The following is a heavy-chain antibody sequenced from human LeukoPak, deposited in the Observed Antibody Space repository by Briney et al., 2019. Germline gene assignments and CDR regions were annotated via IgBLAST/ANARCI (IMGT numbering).Heavy chain of an antibody. CDR3: ARQSRRATSDF. D-gene: IGHD2-2*01. CDR1: GDSISTSNYY. V-gene: IGHV4-39*01. J-gene: IGHJ4*02. CDR2: VFYNGKT. Sequence: PSETLSLTCTVSGDSISTSNYYWGWVRQPPGKGLEWIGSVFYNGKTYSNAPLKSRVTMSAGTSKNQFSLKLTSVTAADTAVYYCARQSRRATSDFWGQGTLVTVSS.